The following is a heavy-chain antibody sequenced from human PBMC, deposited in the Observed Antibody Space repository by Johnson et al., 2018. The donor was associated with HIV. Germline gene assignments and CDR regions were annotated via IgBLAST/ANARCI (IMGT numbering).Heavy chain of an antibody. CDR1: GFTFRDYD. Sequence: QVQLVESGGGLVKPGGSLRLSCAASGFTFRDYDMSWNRQAPGKGLEWISYISSSGSTIYYADSVKGRFTISRDNSKSTLYLQMNSLRAEDTAVYYCASGPTPGVAARGALGGAFDIWGQGTMVTVSS. J-gene: IGHJ3*02. CDR3: ASGPTPGVAARGALGGAFDI. V-gene: IGHV3-11*04. D-gene: IGHD6-6*01. CDR2: ISSSGSTI.